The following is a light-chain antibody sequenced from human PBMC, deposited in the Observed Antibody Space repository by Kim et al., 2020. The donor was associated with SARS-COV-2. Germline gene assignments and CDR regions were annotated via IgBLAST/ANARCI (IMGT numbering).Light chain of an antibody. CDR1: SSNIVSNY. CDR3: AAWDDSLSGPGV. V-gene: IGLV1-47*01. Sequence: QRVTSSCSGSSSNIVSNYVYWYQQLPGTAPKLLIYRNNQRPSGVPDRFSGSKSGTSASLAISGLRSEDEADFYCAAWDDSLSGPGVFGGGTQLTVL. CDR2: RNN. J-gene: IGLJ3*02.